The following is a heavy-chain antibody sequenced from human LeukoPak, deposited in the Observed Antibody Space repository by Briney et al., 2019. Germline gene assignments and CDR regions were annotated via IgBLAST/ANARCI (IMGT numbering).Heavy chain of an antibody. Sequence: GGSLRLSCAASGFTFSSYVMHWVRQAPGKGLERVAFIRYDGSNKYYADSVKGRFTISRDNSKNTLYLQMNSLRAEDTAVYYCAKERDTAMVTIDYWGQGTLVTVSS. V-gene: IGHV3-30*02. CDR3: AKERDTAMVTIDY. D-gene: IGHD5-18*01. CDR1: GFTFSSYV. CDR2: IRYDGSNK. J-gene: IGHJ4*02.